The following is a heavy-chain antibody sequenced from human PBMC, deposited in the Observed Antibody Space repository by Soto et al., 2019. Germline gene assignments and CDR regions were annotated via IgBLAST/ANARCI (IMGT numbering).Heavy chain of an antibody. D-gene: IGHD3-22*01. CDR3: AREGSYDSSVYYYGGYYGMDV. CDR1: GFTFSSYW. CDR2: IKQDGSEK. Sequence: EVQLVESGGGLVQPGGSLRLSCAASGFTFSSYWMSWVRQAPGKGLEWVANIKQDGSEKYYVDSVKGRFTISRDNAKNSQFLKMNGRRAEDPAVYYCAREGSYDSSVYYYGGYYGMDVWGKGTTVTVSS. J-gene: IGHJ6*04. V-gene: IGHV3-7*01.